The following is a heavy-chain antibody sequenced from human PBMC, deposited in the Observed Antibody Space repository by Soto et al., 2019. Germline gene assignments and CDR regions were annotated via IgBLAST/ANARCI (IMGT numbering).Heavy chain of an antibody. J-gene: IGHJ4*02. V-gene: IGHV1-18*01. CDR2: ISAYNGNT. CDR1: GYTFGSYG. D-gene: IGHD3-22*01. CDR3: ARGDYYENTGFYHAWGRFDS. Sequence: QVQLVQSGAEVKKPGASVKVSCKASGYTFGSYGLSWVRQAPGQGLEWMGWISAYNGNTNFAQKFQGRVTMTTDTSTSTAYMELRSLRADDTAVYYCARGDYYENTGFYHAWGRFDSWGQGTLVTVSS.